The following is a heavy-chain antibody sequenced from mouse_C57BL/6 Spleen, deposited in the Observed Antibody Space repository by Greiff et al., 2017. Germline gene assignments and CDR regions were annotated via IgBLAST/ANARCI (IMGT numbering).Heavy chain of an antibody. J-gene: IGHJ2*01. Sequence: DVQLQESGPGLVKPSQSLSLTCSVTGYSITSGYYWNWIRQFPGNKLEWMGYISYAGSNNYNPSLQNRISITRDTSKNQFFLKLNSVTTEDTATYYCASRAYYGSVDYWGQGTTLTVSS. CDR3: ASRAYYGSVDY. CDR1: GYSITSGYY. V-gene: IGHV3-6*01. D-gene: IGHD1-1*01. CDR2: ISYAGSN.